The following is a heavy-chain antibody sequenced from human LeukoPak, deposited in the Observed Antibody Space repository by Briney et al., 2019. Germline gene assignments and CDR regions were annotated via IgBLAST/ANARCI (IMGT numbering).Heavy chain of an antibody. CDR2: INPNSGGT. V-gene: IGHV1-2*02. CDR3: ARIRDGYGGDYYYYMDV. D-gene: IGHD5-24*01. CDR1: GYTFTGYY. J-gene: IGHJ6*03. Sequence: ASVKVSCKASGYTFTGYYMHWVRQAPGQGLEWMGWINPNSGGTNYAQKFQGRVTMTRDTSISTAYMELSRLRSDDTAVYYCARIRDGYGGDYYYYMDVWGKGTTVTVSS.